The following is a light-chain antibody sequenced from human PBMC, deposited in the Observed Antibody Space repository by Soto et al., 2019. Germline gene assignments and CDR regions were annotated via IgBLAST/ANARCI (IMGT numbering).Light chain of an antibody. Sequence: IVLTQSPGTQCLSPGARATLSCRASQSVSSGKLAWYQQKPGQAPRLLIFGASGRATGIPDRFRGSGSGTDFSLTISRLEPEDSAVYYCQQYGSSLLTFGGGTKVDIK. CDR3: QQYGSSLLT. J-gene: IGKJ4*01. V-gene: IGKV3-20*01. CDR2: GAS. CDR1: QSVSSGK.